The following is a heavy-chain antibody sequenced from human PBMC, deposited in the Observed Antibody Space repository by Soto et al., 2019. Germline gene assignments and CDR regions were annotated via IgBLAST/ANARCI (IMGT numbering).Heavy chain of an antibody. J-gene: IGHJ4*02. Sequence: EVQLLESGGDLVQPGGSLRLSCAASGFTFSDRAMTWVRQAPGKGLEWVSALTPRGFNTYYTDSVRGRFTIYRDNSRKTLYLEMKSLRAEDTDTYYCAVSNYHGSGSPYDYWGQGTRVAVSS. V-gene: IGHV3-23*01. D-gene: IGHD3-10*01. CDR1: GFTFSDRA. CDR3: AVSNYHGSGSPYDY. CDR2: LTPRGFNT.